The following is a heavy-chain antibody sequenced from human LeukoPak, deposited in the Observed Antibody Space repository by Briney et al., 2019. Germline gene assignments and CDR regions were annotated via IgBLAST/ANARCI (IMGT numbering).Heavy chain of an antibody. D-gene: IGHD1-26*01. CDR2: IYYSGSS. CDR3: ARALSGTYGLFQH. J-gene: IGHJ1*01. CDR1: GGSLSNYY. Sequence: SETLSLTCTVSGGSLSNYYWSWIRQPPGTGLEWIGYIYYSGSSYYNPALRSRVTISVDTSKNQFSLNLNSVTAADTAVYYCARALSGTYGLFQHWGQGTLVTVSS. V-gene: IGHV4-59*01.